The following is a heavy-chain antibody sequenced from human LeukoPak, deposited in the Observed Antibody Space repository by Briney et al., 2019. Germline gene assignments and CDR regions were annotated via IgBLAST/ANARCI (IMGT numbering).Heavy chain of an antibody. D-gene: IGHD3-10*01. CDR3: AKEGISEIYGSGSYYDD. CDR1: GFTFSSYA. CDR2: ISYDGSNK. V-gene: IGHV3-30-3*01. Sequence: GGSLRLSCAASGFTFSSYAMHWVRQAPGKGLEWVAVISYDGSNKYYADSVKGRFTISRDNSKNTLYLQMNSLRAEDTAVYYCAKEGISEIYGSGSYYDDWGQGTLVTVSS. J-gene: IGHJ4*02.